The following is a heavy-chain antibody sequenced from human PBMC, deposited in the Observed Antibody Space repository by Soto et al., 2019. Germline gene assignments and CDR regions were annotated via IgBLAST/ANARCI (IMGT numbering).Heavy chain of an antibody. J-gene: IGHJ4*02. V-gene: IGHV2-5*01. CDR3: THTNDLWSGYYPGFDY. CDR1: GFSLSTGGVG. CDR2: IYWNDDK. Sequence: SGPTLVNPTQTLTLTCTFSGFSLSTGGVGVGWIRQPPGEALEWLALIYWNDDKRYSPSLKSRLTITKDTSKNQVVLTMTKMDPVDTATYYCTHTNDLWSGYYPGFDYWGQGTSVTVYS. D-gene: IGHD3-3*01.